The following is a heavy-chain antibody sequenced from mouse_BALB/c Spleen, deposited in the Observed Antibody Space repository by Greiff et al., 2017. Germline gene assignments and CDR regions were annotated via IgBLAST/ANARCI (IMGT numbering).Heavy chain of an antibody. J-gene: IGHJ3*01. CDR2: IWSGGST. CDR3: ARALNGAWFAY. Sequence: VKLQESGPGLVQPSQSLSITCTVSGFSLTSYGVHWVRQSPGKGLEWLGVIWSGGSTDYNAAFISRLSISKDNSKSQVFFKMNSLQANDTAIYYCARALNGAWFAYWGQGTLVTVSA. V-gene: IGHV2-2*02. CDR1: GFSLTSYG.